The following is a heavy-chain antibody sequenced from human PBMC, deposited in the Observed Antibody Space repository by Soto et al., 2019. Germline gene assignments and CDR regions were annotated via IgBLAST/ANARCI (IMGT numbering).Heavy chain of an antibody. CDR3: ARGPRCSGGSCYQAHFDY. CDR1: GGSISSGGYY. Sequence: SETLSLTCTVSGGSISSGGYYWSWIRQHPGKGLEWIGYIYYSGSTYYNPSLKSRVTISVDTSKNQFSLKLSSATAADTAVYYCARGPRCSGGSCYQAHFDYWGQGTLVTVSS. V-gene: IGHV4-31*03. D-gene: IGHD2-15*01. CDR2: IYYSGST. J-gene: IGHJ4*02.